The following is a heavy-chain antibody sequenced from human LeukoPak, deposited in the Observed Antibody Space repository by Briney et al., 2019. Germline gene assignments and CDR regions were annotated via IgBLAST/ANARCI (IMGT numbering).Heavy chain of an antibody. Sequence: GGSLRLSCAASGFTFSDYYMSWIRQAPGKGLEWISYIVSSDSRIYYADSVKGRFTISRDNAKNSLYLQMNSLRAEDTAVYYCARDLLRYCNDISCYGPSVAWGKGTTVTVSS. CDR3: ARDLLRYCNDISCYGPSVA. D-gene: IGHD2-2*01. CDR1: GFTFSDYY. J-gene: IGHJ6*04. CDR2: IVSSDSRI. V-gene: IGHV3-11*04.